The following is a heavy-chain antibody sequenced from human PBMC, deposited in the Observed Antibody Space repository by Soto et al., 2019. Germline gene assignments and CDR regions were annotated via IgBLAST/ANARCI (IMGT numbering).Heavy chain of an antibody. CDR3: AREYPGYDLWSGYHWFDP. CDR1: GGSISSYY. D-gene: IGHD3-3*01. CDR2: IYYSGST. J-gene: IGHJ5*02. V-gene: IGHV4-59*01. Sequence: SGTLSLTCTISGGSISSYYWSWIRQPSGKGLEWIGYIYYSGSTNYNPSLKSRVTISVDTSKNQFSLKLSSVTAADTAVYYCAREYPGYDLWSGYHWFDPWGQGTLVTVSS.